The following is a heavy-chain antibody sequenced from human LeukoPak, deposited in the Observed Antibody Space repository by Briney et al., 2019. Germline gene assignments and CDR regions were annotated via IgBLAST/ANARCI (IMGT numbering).Heavy chain of an antibody. V-gene: IGHV4-59*02. CDR2: IYYTGST. J-gene: IGHJ5*02. D-gene: IGHD1-1*01. CDR3: AREGTAGTNLNWFDP. CDR1: GGSVSSYY. Sequence: SETLSLTCTVSGGSVSSYYWSWIRQPPGKGLEWIGYIYYTGSTNYNPSLKSRVTISVDTSKNQFSLKVTSVTAADTAVYYCAREGTAGTNLNWFDPWGQGTLVTVSS.